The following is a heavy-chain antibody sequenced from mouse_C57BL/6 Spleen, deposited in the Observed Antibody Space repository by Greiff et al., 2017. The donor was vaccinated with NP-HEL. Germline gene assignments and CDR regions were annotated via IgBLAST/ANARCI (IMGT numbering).Heavy chain of an antibody. Sequence: DVQLVESGGGLVKPGGSLKLSCAASGFTFSDYGMHWVRQAPEKGLEWVAYISSGSSTIYYADTVKGRFTISRDNAKNTLFLQMTSLRSEDTAMYYCAREGQGYGNYFDYWGQGTTLTVSS. CDR2: ISSGSSTI. J-gene: IGHJ2*01. CDR1: GFTFSDYG. CDR3: AREGQGYGNYFDY. V-gene: IGHV5-17*01. D-gene: IGHD2-1*01.